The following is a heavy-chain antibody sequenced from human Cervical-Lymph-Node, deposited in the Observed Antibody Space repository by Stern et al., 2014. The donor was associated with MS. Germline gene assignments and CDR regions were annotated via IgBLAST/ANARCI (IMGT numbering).Heavy chain of an antibody. V-gene: IGHV1-46*01. Sequence: QLVQSGAEVKKPGASVKISCKASGYTFTNYYMHRVRQAPGQGLEWMGIINPSGDSTSYAQKFEGRVTMTRDTSTSTVNMELSSLTSGDTAVYYCARLRGYNVLTGYLDYWGQGTLVTVSS. CDR3: ARLRGYNVLTGYLDY. J-gene: IGHJ4*02. CDR2: INPSGDST. CDR1: GYTFTNYY. D-gene: IGHD3-9*01.